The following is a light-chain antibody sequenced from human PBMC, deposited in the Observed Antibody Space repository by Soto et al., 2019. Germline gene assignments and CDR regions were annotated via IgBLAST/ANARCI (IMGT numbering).Light chain of an antibody. CDR3: QQRINWPALT. V-gene: IGKV3-11*01. Sequence: EIVLTQSPATLSLSPGERATLSCRASQSVSSYLAWYQQKPGKAPRLLIYDASNRATGIPARFSGSGSGTDFTLTISSLEPEDFAVYYCQQRINWPALTFGGGTKVEIK. J-gene: IGKJ4*01. CDR1: QSVSSY. CDR2: DAS.